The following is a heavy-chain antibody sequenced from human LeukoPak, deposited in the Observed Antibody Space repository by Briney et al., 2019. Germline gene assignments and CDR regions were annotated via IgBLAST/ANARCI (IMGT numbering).Heavy chain of an antibody. V-gene: IGHV3-23*01. J-gene: IGHJ4*02. Sequence: GGSLRVSCAASGYTFSSYAMSWVRQAPGKGLEWVSAINGSGGRTYYADSVKGRFTISRDNSKNTLYLQMNSLRAEDTAVYYCAKDRDTSGSHRLFDYWGQGILVTVSS. CDR2: INGSGGRT. D-gene: IGHD3-22*01. CDR3: AKDRDTSGSHRLFDY. CDR1: GYTFSSYA.